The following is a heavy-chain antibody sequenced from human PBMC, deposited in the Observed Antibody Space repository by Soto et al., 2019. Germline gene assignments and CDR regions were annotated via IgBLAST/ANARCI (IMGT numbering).Heavy chain of an antibody. CDR3: TRGRRSYDFWSGYDGWFDP. CDR2: IYYTGST. CDR1: GGSISSYY. J-gene: IGHJ5*02. V-gene: IGHV4-59*12. Sequence: SETLSLTCTVSGGSISSYYWSWIRQPPGKGLEWIGYIYYTGSTNYNPSLKSRVAISVDTSRNQVSLKLSSVTAADTAIYYCTRGRRSYDFWSGYDGWFDPWGQGTLVTVSS. D-gene: IGHD3-3*01.